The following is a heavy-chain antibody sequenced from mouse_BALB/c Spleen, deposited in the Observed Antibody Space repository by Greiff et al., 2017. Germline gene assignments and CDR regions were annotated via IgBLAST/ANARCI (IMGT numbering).Heavy chain of an antibody. CDR1: GFTFSSYG. V-gene: IGHV5-6*01. J-gene: IGHJ3*01. D-gene: IGHD2-1*01. CDR2: ISSGGSYT. Sequence: EVQLVESGGDLVKPGGSLKLSCAASGFTFSSYGMSWVRQTPDKRLEWVATISSGGSYTYYPDSVKGRFTISRDNAKNTLYLQMSSLKSEDTAMYYCARGGDGNPFAYWGQGTLVTVSA. CDR3: ARGGDGNPFAY.